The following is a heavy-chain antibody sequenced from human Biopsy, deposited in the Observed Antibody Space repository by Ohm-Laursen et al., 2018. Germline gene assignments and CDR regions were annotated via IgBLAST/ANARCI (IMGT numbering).Heavy chain of an antibody. CDR3: ATAAYAPPYFDL. V-gene: IGHV3-9*01. J-gene: IGHJ4*02. CDR2: ISWNSGSI. Sequence: SLRLSCTASGFTCDDYAMNWVWQAPGRGLEWVSGISWNSGSIGYADSVRGRFTISRDNSMNSVHLVMSSLRAEDTAVYICATAAYAPPYFDLWGRGTVVTVSS. D-gene: IGHD2-21*02. CDR1: GFTCDDYA.